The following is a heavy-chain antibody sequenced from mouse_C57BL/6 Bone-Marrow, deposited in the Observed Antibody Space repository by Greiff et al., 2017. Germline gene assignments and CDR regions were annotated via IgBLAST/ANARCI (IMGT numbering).Heavy chain of an antibody. CDR3: ARDLDYGSSGWFAY. J-gene: IGHJ3*01. V-gene: IGHV5-4*01. D-gene: IGHD1-1*01. CDR1: GFTFSSYA. CDR2: ISDGGSYT. Sequence: EVQLVESGGGLVKPGGSLKLSCAASGFTFSSYAMSWVRQTPEKRLEWVATISDGGSYTYYPDNVKGRFTISRDNAKNNLYLQMSHLKSEDTAMYYCARDLDYGSSGWFAYWGQGTLVTVSA.